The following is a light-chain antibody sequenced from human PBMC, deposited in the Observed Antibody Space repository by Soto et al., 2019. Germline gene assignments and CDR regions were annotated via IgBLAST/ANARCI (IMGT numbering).Light chain of an antibody. V-gene: IGKV3-20*01. CDR3: QQYGGSPRVS. CDR2: GAS. CDR1: QTVSDNY. J-gene: IGKJ4*01. Sequence: EIVLTQSPGALSLSPGERATLSCRASQTVSDNYLAWYQQKPGQAPRLLIYGASTRATGIPDRFSGSGAATAFALTISRLEPEDFAVYYCQQYGGSPRVSFGGGTKVEIK.